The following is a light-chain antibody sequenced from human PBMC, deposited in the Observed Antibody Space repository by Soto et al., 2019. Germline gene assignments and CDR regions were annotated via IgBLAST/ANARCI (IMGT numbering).Light chain of an antibody. CDR2: EVS. Sequence: QSALTQPASVSGSPGQSITISCTGTSSDVGGYNYVSWYQQHPGKAPELMIYEVSNRPSGVSNRFSGSKSGNMASLIISGLQADDEADYYCGSYSSSSTPFVFGTGTQLTVL. J-gene: IGLJ7*01. CDR3: GSYSSSSTPFV. CDR1: SSDVGGYNY. V-gene: IGLV2-14*01.